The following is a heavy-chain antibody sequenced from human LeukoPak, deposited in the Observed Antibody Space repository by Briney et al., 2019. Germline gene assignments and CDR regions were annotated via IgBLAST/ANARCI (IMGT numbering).Heavy chain of an antibody. V-gene: IGHV3-33*08. CDR2: IWNHGSKK. Sequence: GGSLRLSCAAPGLRFSTFGMHCACGGPGRGLEWVEVIWNHGSKKFYAESVKGRFTISRDNSQNTLYLQMHRLRAEDTAVYYCGRDSWGGDYWGQGTLVTVSS. J-gene: IGHJ4*02. D-gene: IGHD3-16*01. CDR3: GRDSWGGDY. CDR1: GLRFSTFG.